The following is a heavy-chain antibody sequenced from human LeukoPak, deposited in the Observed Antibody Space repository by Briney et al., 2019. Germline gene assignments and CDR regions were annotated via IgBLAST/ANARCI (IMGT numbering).Heavy chain of an antibody. CDR2: IRYDGSEQ. V-gene: IGHV3-33*01. J-gene: IGHJ4*02. D-gene: IGHD6-19*01. CDR1: GFTFSTYG. CDR3: VRITGWSNFDY. Sequence: GGSLRLSCAASGFTFSTYGMHWVRQAPGEGLEWVAVIRYDGSEQYYADSVKGRFTISRDNSRNTVSLQMNSLRAEDTAVYYCVRITGWSNFDYWGQGTLVTVSS.